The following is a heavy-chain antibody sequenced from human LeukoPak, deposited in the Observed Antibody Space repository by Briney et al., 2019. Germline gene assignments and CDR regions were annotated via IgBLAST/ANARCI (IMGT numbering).Heavy chain of an antibody. CDR3: ARGVVDSSGWYRGGDYYMDV. CDR1: GGSISSYY. D-gene: IGHD6-19*01. Sequence: SETLSLTCTVSGGSISSYYWSWIRQPPGKGLEWIGYIYYSGSTNYNPSLKSRVTISVDTSKNQFSLKLGSVTAADTAVYYCARGVVDSSGWYRGGDYYMDVWGKGTTVTISS. V-gene: IGHV4-59*01. J-gene: IGHJ6*03. CDR2: IYYSGST.